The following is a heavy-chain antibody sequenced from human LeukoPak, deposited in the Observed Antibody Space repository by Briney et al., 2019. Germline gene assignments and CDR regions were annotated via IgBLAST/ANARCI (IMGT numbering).Heavy chain of an antibody. CDR1: GGSISSYY. CDR3: ARSQWFGELFGYYYYYMDV. CDR2: IYYSGST. J-gene: IGHJ6*03. V-gene: IGHV4-59*01. Sequence: TSETLSLTCTVSGGSISSYYWSWIRQPPGKGLEWIGYIYYSGSTNYNPSLKSRVTISVDTSKNQFSLKLSSVTAADTAVYYCARSQWFGELFGYYYYYMDVWGKGTTVTISS. D-gene: IGHD3-10*01.